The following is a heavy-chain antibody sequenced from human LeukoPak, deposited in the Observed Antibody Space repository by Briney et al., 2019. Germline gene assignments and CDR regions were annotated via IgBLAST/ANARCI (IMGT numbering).Heavy chain of an antibody. Sequence: GESLLISCKGSGYIFSNYWISWVRQVPGQGLEWMGRIDPSDSYTNYGPSFQGHVTISADKSISTAYLQWSSLKASDTAMYYCASGTRYCTSTSCQGGYYFDNWGQGTLVTVSS. V-gene: IGHV5-10-1*01. CDR2: IDPSDSYT. D-gene: IGHD2-2*01. J-gene: IGHJ4*02. CDR3: ASGTRYCTSTSCQGGYYFDN. CDR1: GYIFSNYW.